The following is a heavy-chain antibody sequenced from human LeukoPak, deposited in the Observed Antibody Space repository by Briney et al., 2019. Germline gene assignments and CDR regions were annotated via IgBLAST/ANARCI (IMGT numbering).Heavy chain of an antibody. D-gene: IGHD3-3*01. V-gene: IGHV4-34*01. CDR3: ARGFTIFGLALGV. CDR2: INHSGST. CDR1: GGSFSGYY. J-gene: IGHJ6*04. Sequence: SETLSLTCAVYGGSFSGYYWSWIRQPPGKGLEWIGEINHSGSTNYNPSLKSRVTISVDTSKNQFSLKLSSVTAADTAVYYCARGFTIFGLALGVWGKGTTVTVSS.